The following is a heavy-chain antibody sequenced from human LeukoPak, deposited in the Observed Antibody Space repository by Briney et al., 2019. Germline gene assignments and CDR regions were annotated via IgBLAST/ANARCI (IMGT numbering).Heavy chain of an antibody. Sequence: SETLSLTCTVSGGSISSYYWSWIRQPPGKGLQWIGYICCSGSTNYNPSLKSRVTISVDRSKNQFSLKLSSVTAADTAVYYCARNGVYCSGGSCYSGYYFDYWGQGTLVTVSS. CDR2: ICCSGST. V-gene: IGHV4-59*01. CDR3: ARNGVYCSGGSCYSGYYFDY. J-gene: IGHJ4*02. D-gene: IGHD2-15*01. CDR1: GGSISSYY.